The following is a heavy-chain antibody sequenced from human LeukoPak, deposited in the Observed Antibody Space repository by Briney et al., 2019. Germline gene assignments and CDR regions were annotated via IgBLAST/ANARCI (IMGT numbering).Heavy chain of an antibody. D-gene: IGHD2-2*01. CDR2: ILYDGSNK. Sequence: PGGSLRLSCAASGFTFSSSTLHWVRQAPGQGLEWVAVILYDGSNKYYTDSVKDRFTISRDNSKNTLYLQINSLRVEDTALYYCARGVARSSTSSVDYWGQGTLVTVSS. CDR3: ARGVARSSTSSVDY. V-gene: IGHV3-30-3*01. CDR1: GFTFSSST. J-gene: IGHJ4*02.